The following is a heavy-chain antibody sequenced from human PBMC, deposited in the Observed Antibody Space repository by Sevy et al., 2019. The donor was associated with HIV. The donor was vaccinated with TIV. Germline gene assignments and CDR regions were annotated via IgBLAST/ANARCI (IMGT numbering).Heavy chain of an antibody. CDR3: ARDGGCSSTSCLLYFDS. CDR2: ISGRSSYI. J-gene: IGHJ4*02. D-gene: IGHD2-2*01. CDR1: GFTFSDYY. V-gene: IGHV3-21*06. Sequence: GGSLRLSCAASGFTFSDYYMNWVRQAPGKGLEWASSISGRSSYIHYADSVRGRFTIFRDNAKNSLYLQMNSLRADDTAVYFCARDGGCSSTSCLLYFDSWGQGAMVTVSS.